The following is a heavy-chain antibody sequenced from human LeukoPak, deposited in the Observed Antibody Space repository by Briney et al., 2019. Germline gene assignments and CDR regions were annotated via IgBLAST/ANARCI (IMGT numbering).Heavy chain of an antibody. V-gene: IGHV3-7*01. D-gene: IGHD6-6*01. J-gene: IGHJ6*03. Sequence: GGSLRLSCAASGFTFSTYWMSWVRQVPGKGLEWVANIKQDGSEKYYVDSVKGRFTISRDNARNSLYLQMNSLGVEDTAVYYCARMNSSSTYYYYYYMDVWGKGTTVTVSS. CDR3: ARMNSSSTYYYYYYMDV. CDR2: IKQDGSEK. CDR1: GFTFSTYW.